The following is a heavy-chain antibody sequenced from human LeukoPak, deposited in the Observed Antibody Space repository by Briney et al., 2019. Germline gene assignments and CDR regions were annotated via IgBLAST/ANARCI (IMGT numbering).Heavy chain of an antibody. CDR1: GGSFSGYY. Sequence: SETLSLTCAVYGGSFSGYYWSWIRQPPGKGLEWIGEINHSGSTNYNPSLRSRLTISVDTSKNQFSLKLSSVTAADTAVYYCARQHPYYYYYYMDVWGKGTTVTVSS. CDR2: INHSGST. V-gene: IGHV4-34*01. CDR3: ARQHPYYYYYYMDV. D-gene: IGHD2-21*01. J-gene: IGHJ6*03.